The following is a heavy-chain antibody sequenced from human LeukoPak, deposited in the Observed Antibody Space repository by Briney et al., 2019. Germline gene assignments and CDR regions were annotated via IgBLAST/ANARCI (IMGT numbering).Heavy chain of an antibody. CDR2: IYSGGST. Sequence: GGSLRLSCAASGFTVNSNYMSWVRQAPGKGLEWVSVIYSGGSTYYADSVKGRFTISRDNSKNTLYLQMNSLRAEDTAVYYCARDPYSSTWSYGMDIWGQGTTVTVSS. J-gene: IGHJ6*02. CDR1: GFTVNSNY. V-gene: IGHV3-53*01. CDR3: ARDPYSSTWSYGMDI. D-gene: IGHD6-13*01.